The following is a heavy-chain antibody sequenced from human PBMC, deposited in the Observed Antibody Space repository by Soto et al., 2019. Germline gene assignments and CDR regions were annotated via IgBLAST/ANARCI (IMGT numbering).Heavy chain of an antibody. CDR3: ARVRNPLDD. V-gene: IGHV3-48*03. CDR2: ISTSVITSSGSII. Sequence: PGGSLRLSFAASGFTFSSFEMNWVRQAPGKGLEWISYISTSVITSSGSIIYYADSVKGRFTISRDDAKNSLYLQMISLRAEDTAVYYCARVRNPLDDRGQGTLVTSPQ. CDR1: GFTFSSFE. J-gene: IGHJ4*02.